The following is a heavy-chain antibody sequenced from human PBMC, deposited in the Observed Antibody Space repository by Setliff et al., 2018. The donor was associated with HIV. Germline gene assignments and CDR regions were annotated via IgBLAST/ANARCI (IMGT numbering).Heavy chain of an antibody. D-gene: IGHD2-21*02. J-gene: IGHJ5*01. CDR1: GFTFSGSP. CDR3: TPIHNYTDHCPDS. Sequence: PGGSLRLSCAASGFTFSGSPIHWVRQASGKGLEWVGHIESKSDGGATHNAAPVKGRFTISRDDSKNTLDLQMNSPKTEDTAMYYCTPIHNYTDHCPDSWGQGTLVTVSS. CDR2: IESKSDGGAT. V-gene: IGHV3-15*04.